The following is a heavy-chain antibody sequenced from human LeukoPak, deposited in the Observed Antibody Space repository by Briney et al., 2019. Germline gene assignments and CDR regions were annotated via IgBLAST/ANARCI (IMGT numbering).Heavy chain of an antibody. V-gene: IGHV3-23*01. J-gene: IGHJ4*02. Sequence: GGSLRLSCAASGFTFSSYAMNWVRQAPGKGLEWVSAISSSGGSTYYADSVKGRFTISRDNSKNTLYLQMNSLRAEDTAVYYCAKDSRWLERGDYFDYWGQGTLVTVSS. CDR2: ISSSGGST. D-gene: IGHD5-24*01. CDR3: AKDSRWLERGDYFDY. CDR1: GFTFSSYA.